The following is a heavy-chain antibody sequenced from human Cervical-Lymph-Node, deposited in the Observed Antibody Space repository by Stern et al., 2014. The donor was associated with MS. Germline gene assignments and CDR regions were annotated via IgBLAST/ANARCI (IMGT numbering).Heavy chain of an antibody. D-gene: IGHD1-26*01. CDR1: GFTFSSYG. Sequence: EVQLVESGGDLVQPGGSLRLSCAASGFTFSSYGLSWVRQAPGKGLEWVSVISGSGTDGNYGDSVKGRFTISRDYSKNTLYLQMNSLRVEDTAVYYCARLSGSYDYYYFGLDIWGQGTTVIVSS. V-gene: IGHV3-23*04. J-gene: IGHJ6*02. CDR2: ISGSGTDG. CDR3: ARLSGSYDYYYFGLDI.